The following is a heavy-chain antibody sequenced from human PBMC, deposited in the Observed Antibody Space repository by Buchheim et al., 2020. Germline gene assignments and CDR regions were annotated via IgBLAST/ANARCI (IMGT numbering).Heavy chain of an antibody. CDR1: GFTFSSYS. D-gene: IGHD6-19*01. J-gene: IGHJ5*02. Sequence: EVQLVESGGGLVKPGGSLRLSCAASGFTFSSYSMNWVRQAPGKGLEWVSSISSSSSYIYYADSVKGRFTNSRDNAKNSLYLQMNSLRAEDTAVYYCARVEDSSGWYRGNWFDPWGQGTL. V-gene: IGHV3-21*01. CDR3: ARVEDSSGWYRGNWFDP. CDR2: ISSSSSYI.